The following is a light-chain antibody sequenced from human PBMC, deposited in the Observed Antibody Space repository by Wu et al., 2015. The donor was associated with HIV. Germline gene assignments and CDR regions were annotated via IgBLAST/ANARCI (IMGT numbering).Light chain of an antibody. CDR1: QSVNSF. Sequence: EIVLTQSPATLSLSPGERATLSCRASQSVNSFLAWYQQKPGQPPRLLIYGASNRATGIPARFSGSGSETDFTLTISSLEPADFAVCYCQQRSVLWTFGQGT. J-gene: IGKJ1*01. CDR2: GAS. CDR3: QQRSVLWT. V-gene: IGKV3-11*01.